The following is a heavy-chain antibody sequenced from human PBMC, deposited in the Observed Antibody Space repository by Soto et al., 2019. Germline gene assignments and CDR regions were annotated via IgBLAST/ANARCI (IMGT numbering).Heavy chain of an antibody. CDR2: IKSKADGGTT. Sequence: PGGSLRLSCADSGFFFTNVWMSWVRQAPGKGLEWVGRIKSKADGGTTDYAAPVKGRFTISRDDSRNTLYLQMSSLKTDDTAVYYCITLSLIHGIEAEANSDYRGQGTLVIGSS. V-gene: IGHV3-15*07. CDR1: GFFFTNVW. J-gene: IGHJ4*02. CDR3: ITLSLIHGIEAEANSDY. D-gene: IGHD3-16*01.